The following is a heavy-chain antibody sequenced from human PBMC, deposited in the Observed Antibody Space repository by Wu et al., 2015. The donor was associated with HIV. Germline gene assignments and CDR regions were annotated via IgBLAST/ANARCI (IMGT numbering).Heavy chain of an antibody. CDR3: ARDTIFGSNDYHRQNDAFDX. D-gene: IGHD3-3*01. CDR1: GYTFTGHY. CDR2: IDPNSGGT. V-gene: IGHV1-2*02. J-gene: IGHJ3*02. Sequence: QVQLVQSGAEVKKPGASVKVSCKASGYTFTGHYMYWVRQAPGQGLEWMGWIDPNSGGTKYTQKFQGRVTMTRDTPISTAYMELSRLRSDDTAVYYCARDTIFGSNDYHRQNDAFDXWGQGTLVSVSS.